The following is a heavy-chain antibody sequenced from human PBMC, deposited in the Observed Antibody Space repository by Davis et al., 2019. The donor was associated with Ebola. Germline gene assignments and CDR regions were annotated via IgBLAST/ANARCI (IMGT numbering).Heavy chain of an antibody. D-gene: IGHD1-26*01. J-gene: IGHJ6*02. V-gene: IGHV3-30*02. CDR1: GFTFSSYG. CDR2: IWYDGSNK. CDR3: AKEAGSYWYYYGMDV. Sequence: GESLKISCAASGFTFSSYGMHWVRQAPGKGLEWVAVIWYDGSNKYYADSVKGRFTISRDNSKNTLYLQMNSLRAEDTAVYYCAKEAGSYWYYYGMDVWGQGTTVTVSS.